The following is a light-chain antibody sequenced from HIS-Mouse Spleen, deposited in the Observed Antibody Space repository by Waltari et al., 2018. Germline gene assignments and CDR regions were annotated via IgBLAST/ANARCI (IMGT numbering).Light chain of an antibody. Sequence: QSALTQPPSASGSPGPSVTISCTGTSSAVGGYNYVSWYQQHPGKAPKLMIYEVSKRPSGVPDRFSGSKSGNTASLTVSGLQAEDEADYYCSSYAGSNNFVVFGGGTKLTVL. CDR1: SSAVGGYNY. V-gene: IGLV2-8*01. CDR2: EVS. J-gene: IGLJ2*01. CDR3: SSYAGSNNFVV.